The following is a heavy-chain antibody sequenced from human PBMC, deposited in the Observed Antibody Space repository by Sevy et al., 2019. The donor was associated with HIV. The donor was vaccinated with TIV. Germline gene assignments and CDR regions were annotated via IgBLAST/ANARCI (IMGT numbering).Heavy chain of an antibody. J-gene: IGHJ5*02. CDR2: ISSSSSYI. Sequence: GGSLRLSCAASGFTFSSYSMNWVRQAPGKGLEWVSSISSSSSYIYYADSVKGRFTIARDNAKNSLYLQMNSLRAEDTAVYYCARDLHANIVLMVYARMGWFDPWGQGTLVTVSS. CDR3: ARDLHANIVLMVYARMGWFDP. V-gene: IGHV3-21*01. D-gene: IGHD2-8*01. CDR1: GFTFSSYS.